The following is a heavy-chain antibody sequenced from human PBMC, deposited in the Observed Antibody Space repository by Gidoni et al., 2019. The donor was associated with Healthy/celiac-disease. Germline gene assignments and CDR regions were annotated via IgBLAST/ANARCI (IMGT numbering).Heavy chain of an antibody. CDR2: ISGRGGST. V-gene: IGHV3-23*01. J-gene: IGHJ3*02. CDR1: GFTFRSYA. Sequence: EVHLLESGGGLVQPGGSLRLSCAASGFTFRSYAMSWVRQAPGKGLEWVSAISGRGGSTYYADSVKGRFTTSRDNSKNTLYLQMNSLRAEDTAVYYCAKDPWGGYCSSTSCYPDAFDIWGQGTMVTVSS. D-gene: IGHD2-2*01. CDR3: AKDPWGGYCSSTSCYPDAFDI.